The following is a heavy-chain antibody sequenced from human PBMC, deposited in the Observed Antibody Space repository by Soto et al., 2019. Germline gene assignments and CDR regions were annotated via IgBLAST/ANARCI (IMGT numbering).Heavy chain of an antibody. J-gene: IGHJ6*02. CDR1: GYSGSGYY. V-gene: IGHV4-59*02. CDR3: ARDLWGYCGTDCYPLDV. CDR2: MYNTGST. Sequence: TETLSLTCTVSGYSGSGYYWSWIDQPPGKGLEWIGYMYNTGSTVYNPSFKSRVTISVDTSKNQFSLKLNSVTAADTAVYYCARDLWGYCGTDCYPLDVWGQGTTVTVS. D-gene: IGHD2-21*02.